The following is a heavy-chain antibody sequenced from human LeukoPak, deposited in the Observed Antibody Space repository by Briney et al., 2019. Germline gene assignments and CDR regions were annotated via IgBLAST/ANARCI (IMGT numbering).Heavy chain of an antibody. Sequence: PSETLSLTCSVSGGSISNADYYWGWIRQPPGKGLEWIGSIYHSGSTYYNPSLKSRVTISVDTSKNQFSLKLSSVTAADTAVYYCARASYVWGSYRPAGDYWGQGTLVTVSS. CDR3: ARASYVWGSYRPAGDY. CDR1: GGSISNADYY. D-gene: IGHD3-16*02. V-gene: IGHV4-39*07. J-gene: IGHJ4*02. CDR2: IYHSGST.